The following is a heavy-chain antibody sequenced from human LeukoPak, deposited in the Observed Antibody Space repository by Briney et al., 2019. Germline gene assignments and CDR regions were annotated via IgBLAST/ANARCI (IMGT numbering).Heavy chain of an antibody. CDR1: GGSFSGCY. Sequence: SETLSLTCAVYGGSFSGCYFSWIRQPPRKGLGLVWEGNHSGSTNYNPSLTSRVTISVDTATNQFSLQLRSVTAADTVVYYCERGEGTAVWGKGTTVTVSS. J-gene: IGHJ6*04. CDR2: GNHSGST. V-gene: IGHV4-34*01. CDR3: ERGEGTAV.